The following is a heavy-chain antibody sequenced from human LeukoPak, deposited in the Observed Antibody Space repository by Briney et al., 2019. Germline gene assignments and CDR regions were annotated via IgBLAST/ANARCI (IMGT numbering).Heavy chain of an antibody. CDR2: IWYDGNKK. V-gene: IGHV3-33*06. Sequence: GGSLRLSCAASGFTFSSYGMHWVRQAPGEGLEWVSVIWYDGNKKYYANSVKGRFIISRDNNKSTLYLQMNSLRAEDTALYYCAKGGFHDFWTGTSDALDIWGQGTMVTV. CDR1: GFTFSSYG. J-gene: IGHJ3*02. CDR3: AKGGFHDFWTGTSDALDI. D-gene: IGHD3-3*01.